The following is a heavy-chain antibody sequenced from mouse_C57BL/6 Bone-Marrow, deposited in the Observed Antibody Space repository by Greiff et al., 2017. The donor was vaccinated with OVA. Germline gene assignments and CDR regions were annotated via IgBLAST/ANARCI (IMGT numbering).Heavy chain of an antibody. J-gene: IGHJ4*01. D-gene: IGHD4-1*01. CDR3: ASNWDGSYAMDY. V-gene: IGHV2-6*03. CDR2: IWSDGST. CDR1: GFSLTSYG. Sequence: QVQLKESGPGLVAPSQSLSITCTVSGFSLTSYGVHWVRQPPGKGLEWLVVIWSDGSTTYNSALKSRLSISKDNSKSQVFVKMNSLQTDDTAMYYCASNWDGSYAMDYWGQGTSVTVSS.